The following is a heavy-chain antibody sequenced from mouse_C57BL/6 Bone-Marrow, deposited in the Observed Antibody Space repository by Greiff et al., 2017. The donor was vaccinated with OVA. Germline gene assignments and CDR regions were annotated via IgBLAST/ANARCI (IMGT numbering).Heavy chain of an antibody. CDR2: IHPNSGST. Sequence: QVQLQQPGAELVKPGASVKLSCKASGYTFTSYWMHWVKQRPGQGLEWIGMIHPNSGSTNYNEKFKSKATLTVDKSSSTAYMQLCILTSEDSAVYYCARDGYYIDYWGQGTTLTVSS. CDR1: GYTFTSYW. V-gene: IGHV1-64*01. CDR3: ARDGYYIDY. D-gene: IGHD2-3*01. J-gene: IGHJ2*01.